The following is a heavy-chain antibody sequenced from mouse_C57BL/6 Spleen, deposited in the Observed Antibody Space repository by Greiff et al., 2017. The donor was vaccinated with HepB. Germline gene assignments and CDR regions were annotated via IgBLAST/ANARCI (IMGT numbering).Heavy chain of an antibody. CDR1: GFTFSSYT. Sequence: EVKLVESGGGLVKPGGSLKLSCAASGFTFSSYTMSWVRQTPEKRLEWVATISGGGGNTYYPDSVKGRFTISRDNAKNTLYLQMSSLRSEDTAVYYCARQDYYGSSPWYFDVWGTGTTVTVSS. CDR3: ARQDYYGSSPWYFDV. J-gene: IGHJ1*03. D-gene: IGHD1-1*01. V-gene: IGHV5-9*04. CDR2: ISGGGGNT.